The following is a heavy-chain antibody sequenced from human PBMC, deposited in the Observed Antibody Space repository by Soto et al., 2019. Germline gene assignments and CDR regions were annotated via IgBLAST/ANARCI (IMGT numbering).Heavy chain of an antibody. CDR3: ARDGQLSSSSAERGHYYYYYYMDV. D-gene: IGHD6-6*01. CDR2: ISSSSSYI. J-gene: IGHJ6*03. Sequence: GGSLRLSCAASGFTFSSYSMNWVRQAPGKGLEWVSSISSSSSYIYYADSVKGRFTISRDNAKNSLYLQMNSLRAEDTAVYYCARDGQLSSSSAERGHYYYYYYMDVWGKGTTVTVSS. CDR1: GFTFSSYS. V-gene: IGHV3-21*01.